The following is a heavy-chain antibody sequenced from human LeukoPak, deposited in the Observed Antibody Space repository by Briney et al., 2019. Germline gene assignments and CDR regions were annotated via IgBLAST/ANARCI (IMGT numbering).Heavy chain of an antibody. CDR3: ARQSDLKGDGSWFDA. J-gene: IGHJ5*02. CDR1: GYSFTHYW. CDR2: IYPGDSDI. D-gene: IGHD1-26*01. V-gene: IGHV5-51*01. Sequence: GESLRISCQGSGYSFTHYWIVWVRQMPGKGLEWIGTIYPGDSDIRYNPSFQGQVIISADRSITTAFLQWNSLRASDTAIYYCARQSDLKGDGSWFDAGGQGTLVTVSS.